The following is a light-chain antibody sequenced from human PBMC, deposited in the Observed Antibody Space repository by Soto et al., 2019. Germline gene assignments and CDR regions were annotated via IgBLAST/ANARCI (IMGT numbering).Light chain of an antibody. CDR3: QQYNSFYP. CDR2: AAS. V-gene: IGKV1-5*01. CDR1: QSIGSW. J-gene: IGKJ5*01. Sequence: LSASFGCPVPITCRSSQSIGSWLAWYQQKPGKAPKLLIYAASSSESGVPSRFSGSGSGTEFTLTISSLQTDDFASYYCQQYNSFYPFGQGIRLEI.